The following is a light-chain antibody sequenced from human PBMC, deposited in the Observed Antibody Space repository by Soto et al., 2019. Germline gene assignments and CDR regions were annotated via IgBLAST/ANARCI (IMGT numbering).Light chain of an antibody. V-gene: IGKV3-20*01. J-gene: IGKJ4*01. CDR2: GAS. Sequence: EIVLTQSPGTLSLSPGERATLSCRASQSVSSNYLAWYQQKPGQAPRLLIYGASSRATGIPDRFSGSGSGTEFTITISRLEPEDFAVYYCPQYGISPFGGGTKVEIK. CDR1: QSVSSNY. CDR3: PQYGISP.